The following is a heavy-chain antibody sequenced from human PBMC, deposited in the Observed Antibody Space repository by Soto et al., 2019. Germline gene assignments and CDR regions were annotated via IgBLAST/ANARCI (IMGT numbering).Heavy chain of an antibody. Sequence: VASVKVSCKASGYTFSTSCMSWLRQAPGQGLERMGWISTYNGDTNDAPKFQDRVTMTSDTSTSTVCMELRSLRSDDTAVYYCARAGAAPYYYSGMDVWG. J-gene: IGHJ6*02. CDR3: ARAGAAPYYYSGMDV. D-gene: IGHD2-15*01. V-gene: IGHV1-18*01. CDR1: GYTFSTSC. CDR2: ISTYNGDT.